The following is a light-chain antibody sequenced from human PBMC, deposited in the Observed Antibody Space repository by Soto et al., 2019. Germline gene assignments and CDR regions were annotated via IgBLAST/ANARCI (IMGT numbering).Light chain of an antibody. V-gene: IGKV1D-12*01. J-gene: IGKJ5*01. CDR3: QQANSYPIT. CDR2: AAS. CDR1: QAISNW. Sequence: DIKMTQSPSSVSASVGDRVTITCRASQAISNWVAWYQQKPGKAPKLLIYAASSLQSGGPSRFSGSGSGTDFSLNINGLRPEDVATYYCQQANSYPITFGRGTRLEI.